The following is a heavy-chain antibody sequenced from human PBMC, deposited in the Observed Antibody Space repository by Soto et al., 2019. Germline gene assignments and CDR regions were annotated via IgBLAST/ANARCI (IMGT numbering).Heavy chain of an antibody. V-gene: IGHV2-5*02. CDR3: AHRRSSDSWRGYYNWFDP. CDR2: IYWDDDK. Sequence: QITLKESGPPLVRPTQTLTLTCTFSGFSLSTNGVGVGWIRQPPGKALEWLALIYWDDDKRYSPSLQSRLTNTKDSSKNQMVLTMTNMDTVDTGTYYCAHRRSSDSWRGYYNWFDPWGQGTLVTVSS. CDR1: GFSLSTNGVG. D-gene: IGHD3-3*01. J-gene: IGHJ5*02.